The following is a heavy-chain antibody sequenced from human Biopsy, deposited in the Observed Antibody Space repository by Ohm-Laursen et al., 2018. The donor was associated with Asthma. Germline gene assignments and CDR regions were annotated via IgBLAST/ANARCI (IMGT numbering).Heavy chain of an antibody. V-gene: IGHV4-31*03. CDR3: ARDLSGYCTSSACYGFYS. J-gene: IGHJ5*01. Sequence: TLSLTCTVSGGSISSGGYYWSWIRQHPGKGLEWIGYIYYSGSTYYNPYLESRVTVSVDTSKNQFSLKLSSVTAADTAVYYCARDLSGYCTSSACYGFYSWGQGTRVTVSS. CDR1: GGSISSGGYY. CDR2: IYYSGST. D-gene: IGHD2-8*01.